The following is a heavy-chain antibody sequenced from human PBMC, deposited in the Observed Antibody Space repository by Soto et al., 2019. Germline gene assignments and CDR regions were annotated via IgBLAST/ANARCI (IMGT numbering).Heavy chain of an antibody. V-gene: IGHV3-74*01. J-gene: IGHJ6*03. Sequence: GGSLRLSCAASGFTFSRYWMHWVRQAPGKGLVWVSRINSDGSSTSYADSVKGRFTISRDNAKNTLYLQMNSLRAEDTAVYYCARVSSSSSGYNYYYMDVWGKGTTVTVSS. CDR3: ARVSSSSSGYNYYYMDV. CDR1: GFTFSRYW. D-gene: IGHD6-6*01. CDR2: INSDGSST.